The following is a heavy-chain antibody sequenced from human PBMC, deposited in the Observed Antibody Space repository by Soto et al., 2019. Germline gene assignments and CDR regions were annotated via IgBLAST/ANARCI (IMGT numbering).Heavy chain of an antibody. CDR1: GGSISSYY. V-gene: IGHV4-59*01. D-gene: IGHD2-15*01. CDR2: IYYSGST. Sequence: ETLSLTCTVSGGSISSYYWSWIRQPPGKGLEWIGYIYYSGSTNYNPSLKSRVTISVDTSKNQFSLKLSSVTAADTAVYYCARESSGVVAAIPGAFDTWGQGTMVTVSS. CDR3: ARESSGVVAAIPGAFDT. J-gene: IGHJ3*02.